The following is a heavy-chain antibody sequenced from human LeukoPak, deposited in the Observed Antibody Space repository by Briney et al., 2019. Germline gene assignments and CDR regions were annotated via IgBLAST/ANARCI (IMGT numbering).Heavy chain of an antibody. D-gene: IGHD3-10*01. CDR3: ARESYYGSGTYFNFDY. CDR1: GFTFSDYY. J-gene: IGHJ4*02. V-gene: IGHV3-11*01. Sequence: GGSLRLSCAASGFTFSDYYMSWIRQAPGKGLEWVSYISNSGGATNYGDSVRGRFTISRDKSKNSLYLEMNSLRAEDTAIYYCARESYYGSGTYFNFDYWGQGILVTVSS. CDR2: ISNSGGAT.